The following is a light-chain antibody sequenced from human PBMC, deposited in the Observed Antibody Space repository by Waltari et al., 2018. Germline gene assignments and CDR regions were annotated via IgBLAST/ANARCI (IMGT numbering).Light chain of an antibody. CDR2: TAS. Sequence: IQMTQSPSFLSAPVGDRVTITCRASQSISNFLNWYQQKPGKAPKLLIYTASSLQSGVPSRFSGIGAGTDFALTISSLQREDFATYYCQQSYNTPYTFGQGTQLEI. V-gene: IGKV1-39*01. J-gene: IGKJ2*01. CDR1: QSISNF. CDR3: QQSYNTPYT.